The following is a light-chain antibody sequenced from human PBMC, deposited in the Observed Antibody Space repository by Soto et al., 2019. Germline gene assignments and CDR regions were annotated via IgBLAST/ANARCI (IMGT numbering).Light chain of an antibody. V-gene: IGKV1-9*01. CDR3: QQVKNYPLT. J-gene: IGKJ4*01. CDR1: QGISSY. CDR2: AAS. Sequence: DIPLTQSPSFLSASVGDRVTITCRASQGISSYVAWYQQKPGKAPKVLIYAASTLKSGVPSRFSGSGSGTEFTLTISSLQPEDFATYHCQQVKNYPLTFRGGTRVEIK.